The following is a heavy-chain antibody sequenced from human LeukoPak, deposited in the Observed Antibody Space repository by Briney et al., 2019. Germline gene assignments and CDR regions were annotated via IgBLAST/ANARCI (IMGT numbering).Heavy chain of an antibody. D-gene: IGHD6-19*01. Sequence: PSETLSLTCGVSGVLFSNYYWSWVRQSPTQGLEWIGEINHSGYTNYNPSLKSRVTMSIDTSKNQFSLKLTSVTAADAGVYYCTRAVAGHPDWGQGTLVTVSS. J-gene: IGHJ4*02. CDR2: INHSGYT. V-gene: IGHV4-34*01. CDR1: GVLFSNYY. CDR3: TRAVAGHPD.